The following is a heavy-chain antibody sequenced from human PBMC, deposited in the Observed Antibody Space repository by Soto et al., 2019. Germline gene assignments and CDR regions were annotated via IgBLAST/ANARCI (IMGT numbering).Heavy chain of an antibody. V-gene: IGHV4-61*01. CDR1: GGSVSSGSYY. CDR2: IYYSGST. Sequence: ASETLSLTCTVSGGSVSSGSYYWSWIRQPPGKGLEWIGYIYYSGSTNYNPSLKSRVTISVDTSKNQFSLKLSSVTAADTAVYYCARKRRYFSWFDPWGRGTLVTVSS. D-gene: IGHD3-9*01. CDR3: ARKRRYFSWFDP. J-gene: IGHJ5*02.